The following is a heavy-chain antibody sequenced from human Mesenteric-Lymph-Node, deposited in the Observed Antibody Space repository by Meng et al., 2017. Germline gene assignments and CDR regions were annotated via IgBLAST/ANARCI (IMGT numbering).Heavy chain of an antibody. CDR1: GGSFSGYY. J-gene: IGHJ4*02. Sequence: SETLSLTCAVYGGSFSGYYWSWIRQPPGNGLEWIGEINHSGSTNYNPSLKSRVTISVDTSKNQFSLKLSSVTAADTAVYYCASRLLIAAAGTGTPDYWGQGTLVTVSS. CDR2: INHSGST. CDR3: ASRLLIAAAGTGTPDY. V-gene: IGHV4-34*01. D-gene: IGHD6-13*01.